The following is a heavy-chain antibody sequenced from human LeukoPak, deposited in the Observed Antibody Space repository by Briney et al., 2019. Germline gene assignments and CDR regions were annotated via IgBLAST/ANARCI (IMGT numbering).Heavy chain of an antibody. V-gene: IGHV3-53*01. Sequence: PGGSLRLSCAASGFTVSSNYMSWVRQAPGKGLEWVSVIYSGGSTYYADSVKGRFTISRDNSKNTLYLQMNSLRAEDTAVYYCARGYGDYGWYFDLWGRGTLVTVSS. CDR2: IYSGGST. CDR1: GFTVSSNY. CDR3: ARGYGDYGWYFDL. D-gene: IGHD4-17*01. J-gene: IGHJ2*01.